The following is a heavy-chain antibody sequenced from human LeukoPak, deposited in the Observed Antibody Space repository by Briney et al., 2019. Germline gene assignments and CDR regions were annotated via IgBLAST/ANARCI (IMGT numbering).Heavy chain of an antibody. Sequence: SETLSLTCTVSGGSISSYYWSWIRQPPGKGLEWIGYIYYTGSTNYNPSLKSRVTISVDTSKNQFSLKLSSVTAADTAVYYCARVGVRGDPMFDPWGQGALVTVSS. V-gene: IGHV4-59*01. J-gene: IGHJ5*02. CDR1: GGSISSYY. D-gene: IGHD3-10*01. CDR3: ARVGVRGDPMFDP. CDR2: IYYTGST.